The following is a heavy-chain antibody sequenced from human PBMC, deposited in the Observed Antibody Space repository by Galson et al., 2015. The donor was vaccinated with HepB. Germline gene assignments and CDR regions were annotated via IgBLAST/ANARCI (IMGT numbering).Heavy chain of an antibody. J-gene: IGHJ4*02. CDR1: GYSFTDYY. Sequence: SVKVSCKASGYSFTDYYLQWVRQAPGQGLEWMGWINPNSGATNYAQMFQGRVNMTRETSINTAYMELRSDDTAISYCARSSFQCRLLGPFDDCGQGTLVTVSS. D-gene: IGHD2/OR15-2a*01. CDR3: ARSSFQCRLLGPFDD. V-gene: IGHV1-2*02. CDR2: INPNSGAT.